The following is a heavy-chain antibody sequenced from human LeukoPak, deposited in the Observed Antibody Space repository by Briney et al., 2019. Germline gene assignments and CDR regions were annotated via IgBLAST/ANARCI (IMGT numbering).Heavy chain of an antibody. J-gene: IGHJ3*02. CDR1: GGSISSYY. D-gene: IGHD4-17*01. V-gene: IGHV4-59*01. CDR2: IYSSGST. CDR3: ARMTVTSDAFDI. Sequence: SETLSLTCTVSGGSISSYYWSWIRQPPGKGLEWIGYIYSSGSTNYNPSLKSRVTISVDTSKNQFSLKLSSVTAADTAVYYCARMTVTSDAFDIWGQGTMVTVSS.